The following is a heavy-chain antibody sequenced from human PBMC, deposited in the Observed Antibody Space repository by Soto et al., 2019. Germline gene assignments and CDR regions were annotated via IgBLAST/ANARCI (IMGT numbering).Heavy chain of an antibody. V-gene: IGHV4-4*07. CDR3: ARGPGSSSSGGWFDP. CDR1: GGSISSYY. CDR2: IYTSGST. Sequence: PSETLSLTCTVSGGSISSYYWSWSRQPAGKGLEWIGRIYTSGSTNYNPSLKSRVTMSVDTSKNQFSLKLSSVTAADTAVYYCARGPGSSSSGGWFDPWGQGTLVTVSS. D-gene: IGHD6-6*01. J-gene: IGHJ5*02.